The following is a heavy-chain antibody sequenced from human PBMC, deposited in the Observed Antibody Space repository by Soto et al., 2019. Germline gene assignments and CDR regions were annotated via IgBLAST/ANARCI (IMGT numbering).Heavy chain of an antibody. Sequence: QITLKESGPTLVKPTQTLTLTCTFSGFSLSTSGVGVGWIRQPPGKALEWLALIYWDDDKRYSSSLNSRLTITKDTSKNHVVLTMTNMDPVDTATYSCAHSRPPRLLDYWGQGTLVTVSS. CDR1: GFSLSTSGVG. D-gene: IGHD6-6*01. J-gene: IGHJ4*02. CDR2: IYWDDDK. CDR3: AHSRPPRLLDY. V-gene: IGHV2-5*02.